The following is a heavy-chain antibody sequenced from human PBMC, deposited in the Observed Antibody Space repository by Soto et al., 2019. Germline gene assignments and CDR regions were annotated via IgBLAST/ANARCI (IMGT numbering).Heavy chain of an antibody. Sequence: QVQLQQSGPGLVKLSETLSLTCSVSGGPISNYYWNWIRQTSGKGLDWIGYVDYSGTTYYNPSLTSRVTISVDASRNQLSLRLTSVTTEDTAMYYCARADMSGATTYTPFDACDIWGQATRVTVSS. J-gene: IGHJ3*02. CDR1: GGPISNYY. CDR3: ARADMSGATTYTPFDACDI. V-gene: IGHV4-59*01. CDR2: VDYSGTT. D-gene: IGHD3-16*01.